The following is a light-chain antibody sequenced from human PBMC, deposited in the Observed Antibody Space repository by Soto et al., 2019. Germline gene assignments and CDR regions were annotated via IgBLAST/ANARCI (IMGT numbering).Light chain of an antibody. CDR2: RAS. CDR3: VQATHGPPT. J-gene: IGKJ1*01. Sequence: DVVMTQSPLSLPVTLGQPASISCKSSQSLVFSDGNAYLNWFQQRPGQSPRRLIYRASNRDSGVRARFSGSWSGTDFTLHINWVEAEDVGVYYCVQATHGPPTFGRGARVEIK. V-gene: IGKV2-30*01. CDR1: QSLVFSDGNAY.